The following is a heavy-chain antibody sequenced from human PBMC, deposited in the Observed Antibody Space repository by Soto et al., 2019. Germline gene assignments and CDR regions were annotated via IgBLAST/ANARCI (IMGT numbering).Heavy chain of an antibody. CDR1: GYTFTSYA. J-gene: IGHJ6*02. CDR2: INAGNGNT. CDR3: ARDRKLVHYYYYYYGMDV. Sequence: QVQLVQSGAEEKKPGASVKVSCKASGYTFTSYAMHWVRQAPGQRLEWMGWINAGNGNTKYSQKFQGRVTITRDTXAXTXXMELSSLRSEDTAVYYCARDRKLVHYYYYYYGMDVWGQGTTVTVSS. V-gene: IGHV1-3*05. D-gene: IGHD6-6*01.